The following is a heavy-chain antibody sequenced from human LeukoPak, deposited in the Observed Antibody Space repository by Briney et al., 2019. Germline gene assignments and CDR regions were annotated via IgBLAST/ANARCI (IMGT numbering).Heavy chain of an antibody. Sequence: GGSLRLSCAASGFTFSSYWMHWVRQAPGKGLVWASRINSDGSSTSYADSVKGRFTIPRDNAKNTLYLQMNSLRAEDTAVYYCARDGLVVPAAEDYYYYGMDVWGQGTTVTVSS. CDR1: GFTFSSYW. V-gene: IGHV3-74*01. CDR3: ARDGLVVPAAEDYYYYGMDV. J-gene: IGHJ6*02. D-gene: IGHD2-2*01. CDR2: INSDGSST.